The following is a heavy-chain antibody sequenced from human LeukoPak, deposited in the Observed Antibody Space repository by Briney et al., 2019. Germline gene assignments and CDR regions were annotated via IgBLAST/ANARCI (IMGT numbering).Heavy chain of an antibody. CDR2: ISGSGGST. J-gene: IGHJ4*02. CDR3: AKVTLALDSSGPLADY. V-gene: IGHV3-23*01. D-gene: IGHD3-22*01. Sequence: GGSLRLSCAASGFTLSSYAMSWVRQAPGKGLEWVSAISGSGGSTYYADSVKGGFTISRDNSKNTLYLQMNSLRAEDTAVYYCAKVTLALDSSGPLADYWGQGTLVTVSS. CDR1: GFTLSSYA.